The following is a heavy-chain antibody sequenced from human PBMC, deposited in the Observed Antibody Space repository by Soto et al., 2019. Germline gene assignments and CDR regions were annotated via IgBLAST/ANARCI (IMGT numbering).Heavy chain of an antibody. CDR2: ISPDGRTT. V-gene: IGHV3-7*01. CDR1: GFMFSRSW. Sequence: PGGSLRLSCAASGFMFSRSWMSWVRQAPGEGLKWVASISPDGRTTYYVDSVKGRFTISRDNAENSVYLQMNSLRAEDTAVFYCASLLGSVTTFDNWGQGTLVTVS. D-gene: IGHD1-1*01. J-gene: IGHJ4*02. CDR3: ASLLGSVTTFDN.